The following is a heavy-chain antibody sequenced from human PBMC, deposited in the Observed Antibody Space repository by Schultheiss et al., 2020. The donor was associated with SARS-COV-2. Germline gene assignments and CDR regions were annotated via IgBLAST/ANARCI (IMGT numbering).Heavy chain of an antibody. V-gene: IGHV3-53*01. J-gene: IGHJ3*02. Sequence: GASLRLSCAASGFTVSSNYMSWVRQAPGKGLEWVSVIYSGGSTYYADSVKGRFTISRDNSKNTLYLQMNSLRAEDTAVYYCARDPIAAAYDAFDIWGQGTMVTVSS. CDR3: ARDPIAAAYDAFDI. CDR1: GFTVSSNY. CDR2: IYSGGST. D-gene: IGHD6-13*01.